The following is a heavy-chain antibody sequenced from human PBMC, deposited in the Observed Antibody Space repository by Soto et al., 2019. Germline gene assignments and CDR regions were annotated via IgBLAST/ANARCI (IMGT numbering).Heavy chain of an antibody. CDR2: INTGNGNT. J-gene: IGHJ5*02. V-gene: IGHV1-3*04. CDR1: GITYTTYA. D-gene: IGHD6-25*01. Sequence: ASVKVSCKASGITYTTYAVHWVRQAPGQGLEWMGWINTGNGNTGYSQRFQGRVTLTTDTSASTAYMDVSSLTSEDTAVYCCARAISGYVSWGQGTLVAVSS. CDR3: ARAISGYVS.